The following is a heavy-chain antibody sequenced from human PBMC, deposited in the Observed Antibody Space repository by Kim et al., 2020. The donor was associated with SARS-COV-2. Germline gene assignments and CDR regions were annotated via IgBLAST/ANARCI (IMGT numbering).Heavy chain of an antibody. CDR3: ARHTIVGATKDAFDI. Sequence: SETLSLTCTVSGGSISSSSYYWGWIRQPPGKGLEWIGSIYYSGSTYYNPSLKSRVTISVDTSKNQFSLKLSSVTAADTAVYYCARHTIVGATKDAFDIWGQGTMVTVSS. V-gene: IGHV4-39*01. J-gene: IGHJ3*02. CDR2: IYYSGST. CDR1: GGSISSSSYY. D-gene: IGHD1-26*01.